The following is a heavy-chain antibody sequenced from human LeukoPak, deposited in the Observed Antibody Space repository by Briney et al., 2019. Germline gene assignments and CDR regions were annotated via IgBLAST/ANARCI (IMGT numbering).Heavy chain of an antibody. Sequence: PSETLSLTCTVSGGSISSSSDYWGWIRQPPGKGLEWIGSIYYSGRTYHNPSLKSRVTISVDTSKHQFSLKLSSVTAADTAVYHCARLLLSGRDAFDIWGQGTMVTVSS. CDR2: IYYSGRT. CDR3: ARLLLSGRDAFDI. V-gene: IGHV4-39*01. D-gene: IGHD1-26*01. J-gene: IGHJ3*02. CDR1: GGSISSSSDY.